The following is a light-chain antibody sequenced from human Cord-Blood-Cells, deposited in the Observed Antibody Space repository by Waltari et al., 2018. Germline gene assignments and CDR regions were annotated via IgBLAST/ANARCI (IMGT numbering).Light chain of an antibody. CDR3: QQRFT. J-gene: IGKJ3*01. V-gene: IGKV3-11*01. Sequence: EIVLTQSPATLSLSPGERSTPSCRASQSVSSYLAWYQQKPGQAPRLLIYDASNRATGIPARFSGSGSGTDFTLTISSLEPEDFAVYYCQQRFTFGPGTKVDIK. CDR1: QSVSSY. CDR2: DAS.